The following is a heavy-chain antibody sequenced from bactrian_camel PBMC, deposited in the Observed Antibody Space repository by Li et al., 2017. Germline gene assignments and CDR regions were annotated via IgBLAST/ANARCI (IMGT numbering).Heavy chain of an antibody. D-gene: IGHD2*01. J-gene: IGHJ4*01. CDR3: VADCELRYGHFDFNIGS. CDR1: GFTFADAD. Sequence: VQLVESGGGSVQTGGSLRLSCIGSGFTFADADVGWFRQALGNECELISRFRSDGAPFYADSVKGRFTISHDNAKRTLYLQMNSLKPEDTAMYYCVADCELRYGHFDFNIGSRGQGTQVTVS. CDR2: FRSDGAP. V-gene: IGHV3S66*01.